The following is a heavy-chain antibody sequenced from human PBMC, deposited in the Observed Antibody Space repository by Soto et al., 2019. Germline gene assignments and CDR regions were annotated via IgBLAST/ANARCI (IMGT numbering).Heavy chain of an antibody. D-gene: IGHD3-3*01. CDR1: GGTFSSYA. V-gene: IGHV1-69*13. Sequence: ASVKVSCKASGGTFSSYAISWVRRAPGQGLEWMGGIIPIFGTANYAQKFQGRVTITADESTSTAYMELSSLRSEDTAVYYCTYYDFWSGYSQITYYYYGMDVWGQGTTVTVSS. J-gene: IGHJ6*02. CDR3: TYYDFWSGYSQITYYYYGMDV. CDR2: IIPIFGTA.